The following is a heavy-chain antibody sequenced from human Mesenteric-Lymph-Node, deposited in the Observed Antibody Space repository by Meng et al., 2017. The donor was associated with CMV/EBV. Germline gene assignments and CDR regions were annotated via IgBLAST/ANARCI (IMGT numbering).Heavy chain of an antibody. Sequence: GGSLRLSCAASGFTFNTYSMNWVRQAPGKGLEWVSSISFTGAHTYYADSVKGRFTISRDNAKNSLYLQMNSLRAEDTAVYYCARDLQRSTSLDYWGQGTLVTVSS. V-gene: IGHV3-21*01. CDR2: ISFTGAHT. CDR3: ARDLQRSTSLDY. J-gene: IGHJ4*02. CDR1: GFTFNTYS. D-gene: IGHD2-2*01.